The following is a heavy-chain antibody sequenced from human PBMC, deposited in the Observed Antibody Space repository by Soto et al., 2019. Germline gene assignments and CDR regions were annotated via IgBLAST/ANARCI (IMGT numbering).Heavy chain of an antibody. Sequence: EVQMVGSGGGLVQPGGSLRLSCAGSGFTFSTYNMDWVRQAPGKGLEWISYITNTGETIYYADSVRGRFTISRDNAKNALFLQMNSLRDEDTAVYYCARDGDRGYDMDVWGQGTTVTVSS. CDR3: ARDGDRGYDMDV. CDR2: ITNTGETI. CDR1: GFTFSTYN. J-gene: IGHJ6*02. V-gene: IGHV3-48*02.